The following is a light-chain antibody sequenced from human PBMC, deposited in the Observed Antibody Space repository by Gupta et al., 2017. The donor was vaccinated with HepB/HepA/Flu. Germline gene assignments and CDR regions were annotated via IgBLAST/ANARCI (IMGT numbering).Light chain of an antibody. CDR1: QSVSSY. V-gene: IGKV3-11*01. CDR2: DAS. Sequence: DIVLTQSPATLSLSPGERATLSCRDSQSVSSYLAWYQQKPGQAPRLLIYDASNRATGIPARFSGSGSGTDFTLTISSLQPEDFAVYYCQQSNNGQRTFGQGTKLEIK. CDR3: QQSNNGQRT. J-gene: IGKJ1*01.